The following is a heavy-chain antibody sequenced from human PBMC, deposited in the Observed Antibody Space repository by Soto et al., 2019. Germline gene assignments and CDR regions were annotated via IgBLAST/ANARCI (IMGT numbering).Heavy chain of an antibody. V-gene: IGHV3-30-3*01. CDR1: GFTFSSYA. J-gene: IGHJ6*02. D-gene: IGHD1-26*01. Sequence: QVQVVESGGGVVQPGRSLRLSCAASGFTFSSYAMHWVRQAPGKGLEWVAVISYDGSNKYYADSVKGRFTISRDNSKNTLYLQMNSLRAEDTAVYYCARDLAPWDSGYYYGMDVWGQGTTVTVSS. CDR3: ARDLAPWDSGYYYGMDV. CDR2: ISYDGSNK.